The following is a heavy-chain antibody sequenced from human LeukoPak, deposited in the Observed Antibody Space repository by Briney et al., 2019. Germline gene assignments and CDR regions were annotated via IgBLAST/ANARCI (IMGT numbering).Heavy chain of an antibody. Sequence: ASVKVSCKASGYTFTFYAIHWVRQAPGRRLQWMGWINAGNGNTKYSQEFRGRVTITRDTSASTTYMELSSLRSEDMAVYYCARDDPVELYSYGLGGGFDPWGQGTLVTVSS. V-gene: IGHV1-3*03. CDR2: INAGNGNT. CDR3: ARDDPVELYSYGLGGGFDP. CDR1: GYTFTFYA. D-gene: IGHD5-18*01. J-gene: IGHJ5*02.